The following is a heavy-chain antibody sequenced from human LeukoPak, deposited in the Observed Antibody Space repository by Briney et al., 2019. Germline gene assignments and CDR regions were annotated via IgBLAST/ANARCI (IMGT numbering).Heavy chain of an antibody. CDR3: ARVPELGRSVDN. V-gene: IGHV1-18*04. CDR2: ISAYSGNT. CDR1: GYTCTSNG. J-gene: IGHJ4*02. D-gene: IGHD1-14*01. Sequence: AAAKIFCRASGYTCTSNGSSRVRHPLGQGLGWMGWISAYSGNTNYAQKLQRRVTITTDTSTSTAYMELRSLRSDDTAVYYCARVPELGRSVDNWGQGTLGTVSS.